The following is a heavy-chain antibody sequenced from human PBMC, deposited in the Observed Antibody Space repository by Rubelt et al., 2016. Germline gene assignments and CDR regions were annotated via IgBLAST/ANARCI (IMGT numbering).Heavy chain of an antibody. CDR3: AKDSSVDTAMVSGMDV. V-gene: IGHV3-23*01. Sequence: GSLRLSCAASGFTFSSYAMHWVRQAPGKGLEWVSGISGSGFSTYYADSVKGRFTISRDNSKNTLYLQMNSLSADDTAVYYCAKDSSVDTAMVSGMDVWGQGTTVTVSS. D-gene: IGHD5-18*01. CDR2: ISGSGFST. J-gene: IGHJ6*02. CDR1: GFTFSSYA.